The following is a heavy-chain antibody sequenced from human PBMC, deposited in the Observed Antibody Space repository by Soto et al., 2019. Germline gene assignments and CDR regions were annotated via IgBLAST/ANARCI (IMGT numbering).Heavy chain of an antibody. CDR3: ARGGVSTRTFDY. J-gene: IGHJ4*02. Sequence: HGESPKISCKGSGYNFAGYWIAWVRQMPGKGLELMGIIYPSDSDTRYRPSFQGQVTISADKSISSAYLQWSSLRASDTAMYYCARGGVSTRTFDYWGQGTPVTVSS. D-gene: IGHD3-3*01. CDR2: IYPSDSDT. CDR1: GYNFAGYW. V-gene: IGHV5-51*01.